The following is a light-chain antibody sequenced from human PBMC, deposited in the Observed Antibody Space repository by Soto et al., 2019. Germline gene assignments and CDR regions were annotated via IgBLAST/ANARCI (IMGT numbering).Light chain of an antibody. Sequence: IQLTQSPSSLSSAVGQRVTITCPASQDISNYLNWYQQKPGKAPKLLIYDASNLETGVPSRFSGSGSGTDFTLTVNSLQPEDFATYYCQQGYTSAITFGQGTRLEIK. CDR1: QDISNY. J-gene: IGKJ5*01. V-gene: IGKV1-33*01. CDR2: DAS. CDR3: QQGYTSAIT.